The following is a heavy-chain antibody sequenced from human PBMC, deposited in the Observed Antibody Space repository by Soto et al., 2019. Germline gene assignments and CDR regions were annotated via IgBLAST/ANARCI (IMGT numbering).Heavy chain of an antibody. V-gene: IGHV4-34*01. CDR1: GGSFSGYY. CDR3: ARAYIDFWSGYDGMDV. Sequence: SGTLSLTCAVYGGSFSGYYWSWIRQPPGKGLEWIGEINHSGSTNYNPSLKSRVTISVDTSKNQFSLKLSSVTAADTAVYYCARAYIDFWSGYDGMDVWGQGTTVTVSS. J-gene: IGHJ6*02. CDR2: INHSGST. D-gene: IGHD3-3*01.